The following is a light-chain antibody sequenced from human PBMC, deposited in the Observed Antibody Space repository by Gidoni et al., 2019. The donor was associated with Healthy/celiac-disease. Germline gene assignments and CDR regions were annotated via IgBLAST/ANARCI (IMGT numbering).Light chain of an antibody. CDR3: QQYNSYLQYT. V-gene: IGKV1-5*03. Sequence: DIQMTQSPSTLSASVGDRVTITCRASQSISSWLAWYQQKPGKAPKLLIYKASSLESGVPSRFSGSGSGTEFTLTISSLQPDDFATYSCQQYNSYLQYTFGQGTKLEIK. CDR2: KAS. J-gene: IGKJ2*01. CDR1: QSISSW.